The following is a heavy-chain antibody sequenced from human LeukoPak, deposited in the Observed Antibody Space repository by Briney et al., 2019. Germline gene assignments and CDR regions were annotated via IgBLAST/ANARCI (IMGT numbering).Heavy chain of an antibody. Sequence: GRSLRLSCAASGFIFRSDAMHWVRPAPGKRMEWVAVVTYDGSTTYYADSVKGRFTISRDNFKNTVYLEMNSLRDEDTAVYYCAKDQSVGPSLDYWGQGTRVAVSS. V-gene: IGHV3-30-3*01. J-gene: IGHJ4*02. D-gene: IGHD1-26*01. CDR2: VTYDGSTT. CDR3: AKDQSVGPSLDY. CDR1: GFIFRSDA.